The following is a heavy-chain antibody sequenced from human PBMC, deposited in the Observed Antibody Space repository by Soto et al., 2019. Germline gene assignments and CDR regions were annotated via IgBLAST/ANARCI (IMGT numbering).Heavy chain of an antibody. J-gene: IGHJ4*02. CDR3: AKDVHYDSSGGLDY. V-gene: IGHV3-23*01. CDR1: GFTFDNFA. Sequence: EVRLLESGGGLEQPGGSLRLSCITSGFTFDNFAMSWVRKAQGRGRGWVSAISGGGGGKYYADSVKGRFIIARDNSKNTVYLEVNGLRTEDTAVYYCAKDVHYDSSGGLDYWGQGTLVTVSS. CDR2: ISGGGGGK. D-gene: IGHD3-22*01.